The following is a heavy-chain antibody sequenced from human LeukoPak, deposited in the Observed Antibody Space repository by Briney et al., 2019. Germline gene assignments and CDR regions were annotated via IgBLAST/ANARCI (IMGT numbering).Heavy chain of an antibody. V-gene: IGHV1-8*01. J-gene: IGHJ5*02. CDR3: ARAQGVIAASGGDP. CDR1: GYTFITYE. CDR2: MNPNSGNT. Sequence: ASVKVSCKASGYTFITYEINWVRQAPGQGLEWMGWMNPNSGNTGYAQKFQGRVTMTRNTSISTAYMELSSLRSEDTAVYYCARAQGVIAASGGDPWGQGTLVTVSS. D-gene: IGHD6-6*01.